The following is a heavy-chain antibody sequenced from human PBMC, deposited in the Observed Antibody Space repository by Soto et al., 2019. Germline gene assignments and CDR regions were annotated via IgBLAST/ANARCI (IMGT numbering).Heavy chain of an antibody. CDR3: ARGYGQLVRTPLDV. J-gene: IGHJ6*02. V-gene: IGHV4-34*01. Sequence: SETLSLTCAVYGGSFSGYYWTWIRQTPGKGLEWIGEIYHSGSTNYNPSLKSRVTISVDTSKNQFSPKLSSVTAADTAVYYCARGYGQLVRTPLDVWGQGTTVTVSS. CDR1: GGSFSGYY. D-gene: IGHD6-6*01. CDR2: IYHSGST.